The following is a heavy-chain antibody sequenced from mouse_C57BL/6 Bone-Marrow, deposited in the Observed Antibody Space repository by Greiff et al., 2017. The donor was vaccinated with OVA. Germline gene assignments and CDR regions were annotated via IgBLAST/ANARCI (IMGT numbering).Heavy chain of an antibody. Sequence: VQRVESGAELVRPGASVTLSCKASGYTFTDYEMHWVKQTPVHGLEWIGAIDPETGGTAYNQKFKGKAILTADKSSSTAYMELRSLTSEDSAVYYCTRPRDWGQGTTLTVSS. CDR3: TRPRD. J-gene: IGHJ2*01. CDR2: IDPETGGT. CDR1: GYTFTDYE. V-gene: IGHV1-15*01.